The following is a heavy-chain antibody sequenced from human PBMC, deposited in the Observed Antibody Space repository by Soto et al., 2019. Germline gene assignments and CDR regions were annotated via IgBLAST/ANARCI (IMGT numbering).Heavy chain of an antibody. V-gene: IGHV1-8*01. J-gene: IGHJ6*03. CDR1: GYTFTSYD. D-gene: IGHD3-3*01. CDR2: MNPNSGNT. Sequence: ASVKVSRKASGYTFTSYDINWVRQATGQGLEWMGWMNPNSGNTGYAQKFQGRVTMTRNTSISTAYMELSSLRSEDTAVYYCARTGWYYDFWSGYYTPGYYYYYMDVWGKGTTVTVSS. CDR3: ARTGWYYDFWSGYYTPGYYYYYMDV.